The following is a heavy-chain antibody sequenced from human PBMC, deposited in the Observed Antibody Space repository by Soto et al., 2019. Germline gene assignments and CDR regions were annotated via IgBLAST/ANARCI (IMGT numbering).Heavy chain of an antibody. CDR2: ISSSSRTI. D-gene: IGHD2-15*01. J-gene: IGHJ4*02. CDR3: ARPDCSGGSCYPDLSDY. V-gene: IGHV3-48*01. CDR1: GFTFSSYS. Sequence: EVQLVESGGGLVQPGGSLRLACAAAGFTFSSYSMNWVRQAPGKGLEWVSYISSSSRTIYYADSVKGRFTIARDNAKNSLYLQMNSLRAEDTAVYYCARPDCSGGSCYPDLSDYWGQGTLVTVSS.